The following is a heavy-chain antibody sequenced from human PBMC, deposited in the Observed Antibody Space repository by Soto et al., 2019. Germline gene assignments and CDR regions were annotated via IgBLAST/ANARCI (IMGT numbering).Heavy chain of an antibody. CDR3: ARGGYGDY. CDR2: ISAHNGNT. V-gene: IGHV1-18*01. J-gene: IGHJ4*02. CDR1: GYAFTTYG. D-gene: IGHD1-1*01. Sequence: QVHLVQSGAEVKKPGASVKVSCQASGYAFTTYGITWVRQAPGQGLEWMGWISAHNGNTNYAQKLQGRGTVTRDTFTSPAYMELRSLSSDATAVYFCARGGYGDYWGQGALVTVSS.